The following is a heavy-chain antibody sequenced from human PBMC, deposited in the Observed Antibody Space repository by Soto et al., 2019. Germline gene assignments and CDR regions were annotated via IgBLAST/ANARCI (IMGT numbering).Heavy chain of an antibody. J-gene: IGHJ4*02. CDR1: GYTFTSYG. CDR2: ISVHNGNT. D-gene: IGHD7-27*01. CDR3: ARDLNLGLGDY. V-gene: IGHV1-18*01. Sequence: QVQLVQSGAEVKKPGASVKVSCKASGYTFTSYGISWVRQAPGQGLEWMGWISVHNGNTKYAQKLQGRVTMTTDTTTSTAYMEVRSLRSDDTTVYYCARDLNLGLGDYWGQGTLVTVSS.